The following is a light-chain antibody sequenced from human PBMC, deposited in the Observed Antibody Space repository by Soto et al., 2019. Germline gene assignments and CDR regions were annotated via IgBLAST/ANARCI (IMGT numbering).Light chain of an antibody. V-gene: IGLV3-21*04. Sequence: SYELTQPPSVSVAPGKTARITCGGNNIGSKSVHWYQQKPGQAPVLVIYYDSDRPSGIPERFPGSNSGNTATLTISRVEAGDEADYYCQVWDSSRDHSYVFGTGTKLTVL. CDR1: NIGSKS. CDR2: YDS. CDR3: QVWDSSRDHSYV. J-gene: IGLJ1*01.